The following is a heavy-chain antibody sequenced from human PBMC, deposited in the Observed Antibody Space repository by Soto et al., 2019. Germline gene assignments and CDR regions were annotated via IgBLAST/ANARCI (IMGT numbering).Heavy chain of an antibody. J-gene: IGHJ6*02. Sequence: SQTLSLTCAISGDSVSSNSAAWNWIRQSPSRGLEWLGRTYYRSKWYNDYAVSVKSRITINPDTSKNQFSLQLNSVTPEDTAVYYCARGSGLRPGEYYGMDVWGQGTAVAVSS. CDR3: ARGSGLRPGEYYGMDV. CDR2: TYYRSKWYN. CDR1: GDSVSSNSAA. D-gene: IGHD3-10*01. V-gene: IGHV6-1*01.